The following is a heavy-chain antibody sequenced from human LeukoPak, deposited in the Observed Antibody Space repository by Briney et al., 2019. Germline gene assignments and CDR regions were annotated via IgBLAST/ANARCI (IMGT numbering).Heavy chain of an antibody. CDR2: IRGSGGST. V-gene: IGHV3-23*01. J-gene: IGHJ4*02. CDR1: GFTFSSYA. Sequence: GGSLRLSCAASGFTFSSYAMSWVRQAPGKGLEWVSAIRGSGGSTYYADSVKGRFTISRDNSKNTLYLQMNSLRAEDTAVYYCATHYDILTGYYSPFEYWGQGTLVTVSS. D-gene: IGHD3-9*01. CDR3: ATHYDILTGYYSPFEY.